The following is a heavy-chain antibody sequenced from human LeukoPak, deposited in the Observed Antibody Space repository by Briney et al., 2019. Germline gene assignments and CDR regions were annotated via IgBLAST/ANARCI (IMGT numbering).Heavy chain of an antibody. CDR1: GMSFSDSY. Sequence: PGGSLRLSCVVSGMSFSDSYRTWIRQTPGKGLEWLAYISGSGSDICYADSVKGRFTISRDNAKNSLYLQMNSLGAEDTAVYYCARDRGCSRGTCYSSCDYWGQGTLVTVSS. V-gene: IGHV3-11*04. J-gene: IGHJ4*02. CDR2: ISGSGSDI. CDR3: ARDRGCSRGTCYSSCDY. D-gene: IGHD2-15*01.